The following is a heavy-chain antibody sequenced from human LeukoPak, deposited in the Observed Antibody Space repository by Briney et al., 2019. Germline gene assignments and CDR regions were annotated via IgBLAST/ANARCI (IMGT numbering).Heavy chain of an antibody. Sequence: GGSLRLSCAVSGFTFSSYAMTWVRQAPGKGLEWVSAIDPSGVDTFYADSLRGRFTISRDNSKNTLYLQMNSLRAEDTAVYYCARDSSTSCYLDYWGQGTLVTVSS. J-gene: IGHJ4*02. CDR1: GFTFSSYA. D-gene: IGHD2-2*01. CDR3: ARDSSTSCYLDY. CDR2: IDPSGVDT. V-gene: IGHV3-23*01.